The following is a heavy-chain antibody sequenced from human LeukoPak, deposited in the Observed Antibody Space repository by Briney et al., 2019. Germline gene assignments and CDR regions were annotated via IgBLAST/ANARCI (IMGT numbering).Heavy chain of an antibody. Sequence: PSETLSLTCAVYDGSFSGYYWSWIRQPSGKGLEWIGEINDSGSTNYNPSLKSRFTISVDTSKNQFSLKLSFVTAADTAVYYCARIRYYYDSSGYYTGFYYYYMDVWGKGTTVTVSS. D-gene: IGHD3-22*01. CDR2: INDSGST. J-gene: IGHJ6*03. CDR3: ARIRYYYDSSGYYTGFYYYYMDV. V-gene: IGHV4-34*01. CDR1: DGSFSGYY.